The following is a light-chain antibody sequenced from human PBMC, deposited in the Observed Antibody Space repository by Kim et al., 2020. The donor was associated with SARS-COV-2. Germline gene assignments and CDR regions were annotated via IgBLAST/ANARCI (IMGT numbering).Light chain of an antibody. CDR3: QHHMT. V-gene: IGKV1-33*01. J-gene: IGKJ2*01. Sequence: DIQMTQSPSSLSASVGDRVTITCQASQDISNYLNWYQQKPGKAPKLLIYDASNLETGVPSRFSGSGSGTDFTFTISSLQPEDIATYYCQHHMTFGQGTKLEI. CDR2: DAS. CDR1: QDISNY.